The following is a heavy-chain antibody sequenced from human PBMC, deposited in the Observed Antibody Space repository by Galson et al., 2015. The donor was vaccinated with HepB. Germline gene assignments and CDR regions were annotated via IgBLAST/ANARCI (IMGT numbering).Heavy chain of an antibody. CDR3: ARDRLNDHLVLPYYYMDV. CDR2: TYYRSKWYN. J-gene: IGHJ6*03. Sequence: CAISGDSVSSNSAAWNWIRQSPSRGLEWLGRTYYRSKWYNDYAVSVKSRITINPDTSKNQFSLQLNSVTPEDTAVYYCARDRLNDHLVLPYYYMDVCGKGTTVTVSS. CDR1: GDSVSSNSAA. D-gene: IGHD2-8*02. V-gene: IGHV6-1*01.